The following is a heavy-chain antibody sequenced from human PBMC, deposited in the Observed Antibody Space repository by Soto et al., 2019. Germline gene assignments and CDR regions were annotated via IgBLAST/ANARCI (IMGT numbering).Heavy chain of an antibody. CDR2: ISGSGGST. J-gene: IGHJ6*02. CDR3: TYCRSASCYEAFYYYYGLDV. V-gene: IGHV3-23*01. CDR1: GFTFSSYA. Sequence: GGSLRLSCAASGFTFSSYAMSWVRQAPGKGLEWVSAISGSGGSTYYADSVKGRFTISRDNSKNTLYLQMNSLRAEDTGVYYCTYCRSASCYEAFYYYYGLDVWGQGTTVTVSS. D-gene: IGHD2-2*01.